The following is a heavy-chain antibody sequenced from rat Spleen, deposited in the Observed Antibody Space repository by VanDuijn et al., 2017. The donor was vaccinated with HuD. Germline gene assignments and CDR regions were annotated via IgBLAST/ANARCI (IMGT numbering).Heavy chain of an antibody. J-gene: IGHJ2*01. CDR3: ARSVFDY. CDR2: ISYDGSST. Sequence: EVQLVESGGGLVHPGRSMKLSCAASGFTFSNYDMAWVRQAPKKGLEWVATISYDGSSTNYRDSVKGRFTISRDNAKSTLYSQMDSLRSEDTATYYCARSVFDYWGQGVMVTVSS. V-gene: IGHV5-7*01. CDR1: GFTFSNYD.